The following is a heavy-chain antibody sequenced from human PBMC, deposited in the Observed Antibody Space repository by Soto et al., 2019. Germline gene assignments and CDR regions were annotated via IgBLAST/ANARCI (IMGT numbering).Heavy chain of an antibody. V-gene: IGHV3-23*01. CDR2: ISGSGGST. D-gene: IGHD3-10*01. Sequence: GGSLRLSCAASGFTFSSYAMTWVRQAPGKGLEWVSAISGSGGSTYYADSVKGRFTISRDNSKNTLYLQMNSLRAEDTAVYYSAKDGVRGVIYTRYYYYMDVWGKGTTVTVSS. CDR1: GFTFSSYA. CDR3: AKDGVRGVIYTRYYYYMDV. J-gene: IGHJ6*03.